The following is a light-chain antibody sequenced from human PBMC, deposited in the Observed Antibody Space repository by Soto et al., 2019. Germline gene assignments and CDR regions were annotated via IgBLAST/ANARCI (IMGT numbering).Light chain of an antibody. V-gene: IGKV1-39*01. J-gene: IGKJ1*01. CDR2: SAS. CDR3: QSNYILPWT. CDR1: QYIGNY. Sequence: DIQVTQSAASLSASFGDRVTITWRASQYIGNYLNWYQHKTGKAPQLLIYSASTLQIGVPSRFSGSVYGTDFNLTITTLQTDDFASYYCQSNYILPWTFGQGTKVDIK.